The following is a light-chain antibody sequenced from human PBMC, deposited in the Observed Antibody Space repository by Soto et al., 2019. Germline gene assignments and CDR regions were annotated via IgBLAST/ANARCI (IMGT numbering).Light chain of an antibody. V-gene: IGKV3-11*01. CDR2: DAS. CDR1: QSVSSY. CDR3: QQRSNWPPFT. Sequence: IMLTQSPATLSLSPGERATLSCRASQSVSSYLAWYQQKPGQAPRLLIYDASNRATGIPARFSGSGSGTDFTLTISSLEPEDFAVYYCQQRSNWPPFTFGQGTRLEI. J-gene: IGKJ5*01.